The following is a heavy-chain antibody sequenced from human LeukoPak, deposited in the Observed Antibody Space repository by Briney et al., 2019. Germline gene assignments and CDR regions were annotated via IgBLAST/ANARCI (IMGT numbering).Heavy chain of an antibody. CDR2: ISSSSSYI. Sequence: PGGSLRLSCAASGFTFSSYSMNWVRQAPGKGLEWVSSISSSSSYIYYADSVKGRFTISRDNAKNSLYLQMNGLRAEDTAVYYCARDSIAATIDAFDIWGQGTMVTVSS. J-gene: IGHJ3*02. CDR3: ARDSIAATIDAFDI. D-gene: IGHD5-12*01. V-gene: IGHV3-21*01. CDR1: GFTFSSYS.